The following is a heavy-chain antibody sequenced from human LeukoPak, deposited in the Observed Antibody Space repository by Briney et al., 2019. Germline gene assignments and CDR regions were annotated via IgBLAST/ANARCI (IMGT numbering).Heavy chain of an antibody. CDR2: IYYSGST. D-gene: IGHD3-10*01. Sequence: SSETLSLTCTVSGGSISSGGYYWSWIRQHPGKGLEWIGYIYYSGSTYYNPSLKSRVTISVDTSKNQFSLKLSSVTAADTAVYYCARGYYGSGSEFDYWGQGTLVTVSS. CDR1: GGSISSGGYY. V-gene: IGHV4-31*03. J-gene: IGHJ4*02. CDR3: ARGYYGSGSEFDY.